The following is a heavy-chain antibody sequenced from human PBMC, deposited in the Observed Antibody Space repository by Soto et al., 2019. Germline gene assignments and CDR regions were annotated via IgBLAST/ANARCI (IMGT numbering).Heavy chain of an antibody. D-gene: IGHD5-12*01. J-gene: IGHJ4*02. V-gene: IGHV4-34*02. CDR1: GGSLSDNT. CDR3: ARGVATIRD. Sequence: QEQLQQWGAGLLKPSETLSITCAVYGGSLSDNTWSWIRQPPGKGLEWIGEINISGSTNYNPSLKSRVTISKDTSKNQFSLNLTSVTAAGVAVYYCARGVATIRDWGQGTLVTVSS. CDR2: INISGST.